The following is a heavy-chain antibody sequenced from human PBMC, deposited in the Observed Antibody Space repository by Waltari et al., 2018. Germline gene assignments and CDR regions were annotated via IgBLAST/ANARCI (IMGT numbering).Heavy chain of an antibody. V-gene: IGHV4-34*01. CDR3: ARRTSSSWIYYYYGMDV. CDR2: INHSGST. Sequence: QVQLQQWGAGLLKPSETLSLTCAVYGGSFSGYYWSWIRQPPGKGLEWIGEINHSGSTNHNPSLKSRVTISVDTSKNQFSLKLSSVTAADTAVYYCARRTSSSWIYYYYGMDVWGQGTTVTVSS. CDR1: GGSFSGYY. J-gene: IGHJ6*02. D-gene: IGHD6-6*01.